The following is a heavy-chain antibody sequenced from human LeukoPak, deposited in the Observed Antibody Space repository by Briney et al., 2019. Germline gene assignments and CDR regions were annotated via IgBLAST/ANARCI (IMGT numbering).Heavy chain of an antibody. CDR1: GFTFSSYS. Sequence: GGSLRLSCAASGFTFSSYSMNWVRQAPGKGLEWVSSISSSSSYIYYADSAKGRFTISRDNAKNSLYLQMNSLRAEDTAVYYCARDLRGSSGYYADYWGQGTLVTVSS. CDR3: ARDLRGSSGYYADY. J-gene: IGHJ4*02. CDR2: ISSSSSYI. D-gene: IGHD3-22*01. V-gene: IGHV3-21*01.